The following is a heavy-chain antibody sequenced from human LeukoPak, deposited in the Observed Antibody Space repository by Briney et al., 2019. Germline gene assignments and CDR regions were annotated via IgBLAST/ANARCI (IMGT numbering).Heavy chain of an antibody. J-gene: IGHJ4*02. V-gene: IGHV3-21*01. CDR3: ARDPLRYLRVGHYDY. D-gene: IGHD3-9*01. CDR1: GFTFSNSA. Sequence: GGSLRLSCAASGFTFSNSAMNWVRQVPGKGLGWGSSIYYDSSHIYYAASVRGRFTISRDNARNSVYLQMNSLRVEDTAVYYCARDPLRYLRVGHYDYWGQGTLVAVSS. CDR2: IYYDSSHI.